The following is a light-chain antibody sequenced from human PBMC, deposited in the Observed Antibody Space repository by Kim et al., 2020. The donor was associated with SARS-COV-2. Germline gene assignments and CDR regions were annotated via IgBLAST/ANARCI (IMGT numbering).Light chain of an antibody. J-gene: IGKJ5*01. CDR3: QQYYSSPIT. Sequence: DIVMTQSPDSLAVSLGERATINCKSSQSLLYTSNNQNYMAWYQQKPGQPPLLLIYWASTRHSGVPDRFSGSGSGTDFTLTINSLQAEDVAVYYCQQYYSSPITFGQGTRLEIK. CDR1: QSLLYTSNNQNY. CDR2: WAS. V-gene: IGKV4-1*01.